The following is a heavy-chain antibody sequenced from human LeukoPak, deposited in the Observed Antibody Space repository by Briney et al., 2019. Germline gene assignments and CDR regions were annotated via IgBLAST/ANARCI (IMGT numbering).Heavy chain of an antibody. CDR3: ARGATVVRGVSYYYYMDV. V-gene: IGHV1-69*13. Sequence: ASVKVSCKASGGTFSSYAISWVRQAPGQGLEWMGGIIPIFGAANYAQKFQGRVTITADESTSTAYMELSSLRSEDTAVYYCARGATVVRGVSYYYYMDVWGKGTTVTISS. CDR2: IIPIFGAA. CDR1: GGTFSSYA. D-gene: IGHD3-10*01. J-gene: IGHJ6*03.